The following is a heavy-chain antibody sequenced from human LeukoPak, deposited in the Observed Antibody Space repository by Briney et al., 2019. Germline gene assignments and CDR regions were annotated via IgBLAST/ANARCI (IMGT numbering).Heavy chain of an antibody. D-gene: IGHD3-22*01. CDR3: ARVRGYYDSRGYFDY. V-gene: IGHV3-21*01. CDR1: GFTFSSYS. CDR2: ISSSSSYI. Sequence: GGSLRLSCAASGFTFSSYSMNWDRQAPGKGLEWVSSISSSSSYIYYADSVKGRFTISRDNAKNSLYLQMNSLRAEDTAVYYCARVRGYYDSRGYFDYWGQGTLVTVSS. J-gene: IGHJ4*02.